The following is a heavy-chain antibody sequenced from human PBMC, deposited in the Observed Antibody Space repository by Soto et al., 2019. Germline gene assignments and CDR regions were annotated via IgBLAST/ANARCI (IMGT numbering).Heavy chain of an antibody. D-gene: IGHD6-19*01. Sequence: QVQLVESGGGVVQPGRSLRLSCAASGFTFSSYGMHWVRQAPGKGLEWVAVISYDGSNKDYADSVKGRFTISRDNSKNTLYLKMNSLRAEDTAVYYCAKDISGCPGDYWGQGTLVTVSS. V-gene: IGHV3-30*18. CDR3: AKDISGCPGDY. CDR2: ISYDGSNK. CDR1: GFTFSSYG. J-gene: IGHJ4*02.